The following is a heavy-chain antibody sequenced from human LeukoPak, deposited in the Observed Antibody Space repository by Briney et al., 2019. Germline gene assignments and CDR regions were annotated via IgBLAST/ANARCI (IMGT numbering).Heavy chain of an antibody. CDR2: ISGSGGST. CDR1: GFTFSSYA. J-gene: IGHJ6*03. D-gene: IGHD5-24*01. Sequence: GGSLRLSCAASGFTFSSYAMSWVRQAPGKGLEWVSAISGSGGSTYYADSVKGRFTISRDNSKNTLYLQMNSLRAEDTAVYYCGRALARYYYYMDVWGKGTTVTVSS. V-gene: IGHV3-23*01. CDR3: GRALARYYYYMDV.